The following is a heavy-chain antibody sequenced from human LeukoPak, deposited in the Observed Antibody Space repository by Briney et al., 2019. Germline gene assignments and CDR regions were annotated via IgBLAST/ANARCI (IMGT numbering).Heavy chain of an antibody. D-gene: IGHD1-26*01. CDR1: GFTFSSYS. V-gene: IGHV3-21*01. Sequence: GRSLRLSCAASGFTFSSYSMNWVRQAPGKGLECVSSISSSSSYIYYADSVKGRFTISRDNAKNSLYLQMNSLRAEDTAVYYCARDGRVTVGATRYGYWGQGTLVTVSS. CDR2: ISSSSSYI. J-gene: IGHJ4*02. CDR3: ARDGRVTVGATRYGY.